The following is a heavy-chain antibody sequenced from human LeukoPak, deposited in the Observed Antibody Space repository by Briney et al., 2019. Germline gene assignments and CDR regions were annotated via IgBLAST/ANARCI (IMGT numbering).Heavy chain of an antibody. CDR2: IYSGGST. V-gene: IGHV3-53*05. CDR1: GFSFSSHG. CDR3: ARDLFINLVVTAKSYNWFDP. D-gene: IGHD2-21*02. Sequence: GGTLRLSCAASGFSFSSHGMSWVRQAPGKGLEWVSVIYSGGSTYYADSVKGRFTISRDNSKNTLYLQMNSLRSEDTAVYYCARDLFINLVVTAKSYNWFDPRGQGTLVTVSS. J-gene: IGHJ5*02.